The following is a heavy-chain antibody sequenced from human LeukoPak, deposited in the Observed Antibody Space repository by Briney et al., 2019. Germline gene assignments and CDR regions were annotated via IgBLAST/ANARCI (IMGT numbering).Heavy chain of an antibody. CDR2: VYATGST. CDR3: ARLAPYSSGPHFDC. J-gene: IGHJ4*02. V-gene: IGHV4-61*02. Sequence: SQTLSLTCTVSGGSISTGREYWSWIRQPAGKGLEWIGRVYATGSTNYSPSLKSRATISLDPSKNQFSLKLSSVTAADTAMYYCARLAPYSSGPHFDCWGQGILVTVSS. D-gene: IGHD6-19*01. CDR1: GGSISTGREY.